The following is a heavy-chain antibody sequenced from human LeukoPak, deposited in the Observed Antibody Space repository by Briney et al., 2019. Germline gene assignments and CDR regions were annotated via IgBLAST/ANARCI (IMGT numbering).Heavy chain of an antibody. V-gene: IGHV4-4*07. CDR1: GGSISSYY. J-gene: IGHJ3*02. CDR3: ARDILQYYYDSSGYFDAFDI. Sequence: SETLSLTCTVSGGSISSYYWSWIRQPAGKGLEWIGRIYTSGSTNYNPSLKSRVTMSVDTSKNQFSLKLSSVTAADTAVYYCARDILQYYYDSSGYFDAFDIWGQGTMVTVSS. CDR2: IYTSGST. D-gene: IGHD3-22*01.